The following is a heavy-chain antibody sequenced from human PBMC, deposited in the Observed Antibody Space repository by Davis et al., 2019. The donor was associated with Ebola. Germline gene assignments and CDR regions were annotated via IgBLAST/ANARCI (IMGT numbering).Heavy chain of an antibody. CDR1: GGSFSGYY. D-gene: IGHD4-11*01. Sequence: MPSETLSLTCAVYGGSFSGYYWSWIRQPPGKGLEWIGEINHSGSTNYNPSLKSRVTISVDTSKNQFSLKLSSVTAADTAVYYCARESDTVTDGMDVWGQGTTVTVSS. CDR3: ARESDTVTDGMDV. J-gene: IGHJ6*02. CDR2: INHSGST. V-gene: IGHV4-34*01.